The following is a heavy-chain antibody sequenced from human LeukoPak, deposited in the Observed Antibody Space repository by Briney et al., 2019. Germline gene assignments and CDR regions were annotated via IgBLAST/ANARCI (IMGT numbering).Heavy chain of an antibody. CDR2: INRDGSFT. D-gene: IGHD3-16*01. J-gene: IGHJ4*02. V-gene: IGHV3-74*01. CDR3: ARVQLGVGADG. CDR1: GFTFSSSW. Sequence: PGGSLRLSCAASGFTFSSSWMRWVRQAPGKGLVWVSRINRDGSFTTYADSMNSRFSTSRDNAKNMLYLQMYSRRAEDTAVYYCARVQLGVGADGWGQGTLVTVSS.